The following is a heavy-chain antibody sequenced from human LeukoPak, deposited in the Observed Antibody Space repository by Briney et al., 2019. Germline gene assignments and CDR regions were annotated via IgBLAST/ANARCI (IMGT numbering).Heavy chain of an antibody. V-gene: IGHV3-30*04. CDR3: ARDRDDYFDY. CDR1: GFTFSSYA. Sequence: GGSVRLSCAASGFTFSSYAMHWVRQAPGKGLEWVAVISYDGSNKYYADSVKGRFTISRDNSKNTLYLQMNSLRAEDTAVYYCARDRDDYFDYWGQGTLVTVSS. D-gene: IGHD3-10*01. J-gene: IGHJ4*02. CDR2: ISYDGSNK.